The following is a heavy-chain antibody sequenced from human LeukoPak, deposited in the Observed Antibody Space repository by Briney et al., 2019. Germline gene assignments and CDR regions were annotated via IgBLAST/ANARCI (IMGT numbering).Heavy chain of an antibody. CDR1: GYTFIGFY. D-gene: IGHD2-2*01. Sequence: GASVKVSCKPSGYTFIGFYIHWLRRAPGQGLEWMGWINPNAGDTTYAQKFQGRVTMSRDTSVSTVYMELARLISDVTAVYYCAREVHSTRHYDYWGQGTVVTVSS. CDR2: INPNAGDT. V-gene: IGHV1-2*02. J-gene: IGHJ4*02. CDR3: AREVHSTRHYDY.